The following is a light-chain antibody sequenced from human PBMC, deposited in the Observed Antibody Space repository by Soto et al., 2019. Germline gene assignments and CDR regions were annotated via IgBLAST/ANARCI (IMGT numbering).Light chain of an antibody. Sequence: DIQMTQSPPSLSASVGDRVTITCRASQGIDNHLAWYQQKPGKAPKLLIYAASTLQSGVPSRFTGSGSGTDFTLTISSLQPEDAATYYCQKCKVAPFTFGGGTKVEIK. CDR2: AAS. J-gene: IGKJ4*01. CDR1: QGIDNH. V-gene: IGKV1-27*01. CDR3: QKCKVAPFT.